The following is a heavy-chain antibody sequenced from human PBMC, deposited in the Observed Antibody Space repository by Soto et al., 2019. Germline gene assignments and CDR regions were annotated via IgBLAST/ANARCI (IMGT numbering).Heavy chain of an antibody. CDR1: GYTFTGYY. J-gene: IGHJ4*02. CDR3: ARGRRGWELPLDFDY. D-gene: IGHD1-26*01. Sequence: QVQLVQSGAEVQKPGASVKVSCKASGYTFTGYYMHWVRQAPGQGLEWMGWINPNSGGTNYAQKFQGWVTMTRDTSISTAYMELSRLRSDDTAVYYCARGRRGWELPLDFDYWGQGTLVTVSS. CDR2: INPNSGGT. V-gene: IGHV1-2*04.